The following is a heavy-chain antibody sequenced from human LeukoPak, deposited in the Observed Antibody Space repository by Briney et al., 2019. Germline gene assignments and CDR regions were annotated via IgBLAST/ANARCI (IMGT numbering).Heavy chain of an antibody. CDR2: ISYDGTDK. Sequence: PGRSLRLSCAASGFTFSDYAMHWVRQAPGMGLEWVALISYDGTDKYYADSVKGRFTISRDNSKSTLYLQMNSLRAEDTAVYYCARQFYGSGSFYNPLDYWGQGTLVTVSS. CDR3: ARQFYGSGSFYNPLDY. J-gene: IGHJ4*02. CDR1: GFTFSDYA. V-gene: IGHV3-30*04. D-gene: IGHD3-10*01.